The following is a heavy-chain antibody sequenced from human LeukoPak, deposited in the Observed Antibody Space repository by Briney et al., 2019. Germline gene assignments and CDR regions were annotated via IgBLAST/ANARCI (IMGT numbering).Heavy chain of an antibody. Sequence: GGSLRLSCAASGFTVSSNYMSWVRQAPGKGLEWVSVIYSGGSTYYADSVKGRFTISRDNSKNTLYLQMNSLRAEDTAVYYCARGLEYYYDSSGYLSSWGQGTLVTVSS. CDR3: ARGLEYYYDSSGYLSS. D-gene: IGHD3-22*01. V-gene: IGHV3-66*01. J-gene: IGHJ4*02. CDR1: GFTVSSNY. CDR2: IYSGGST.